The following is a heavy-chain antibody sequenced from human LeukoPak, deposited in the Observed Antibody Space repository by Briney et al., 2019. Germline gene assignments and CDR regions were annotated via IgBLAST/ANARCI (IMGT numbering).Heavy chain of an antibody. V-gene: IGHV3-48*02. Sequence: GGSLRLSCAASGFTFSSYSMNWVRQAPGKGLEWVSYISTRSGTIYYTDSVKGRFTISRDNAKNSLYLQMNSLRDEDTAVYYCARDRGGYESFDFRGQGTLVTVSS. CDR2: ISTRSGTI. CDR1: GFTFSSYS. D-gene: IGHD5-12*01. CDR3: ARDRGGYESFDF. J-gene: IGHJ4*02.